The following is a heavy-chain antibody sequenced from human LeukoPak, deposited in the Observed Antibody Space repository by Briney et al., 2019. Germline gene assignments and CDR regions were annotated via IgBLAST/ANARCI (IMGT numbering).Heavy chain of an antibody. CDR2: IKQDGSEK. Sequence: GGSLRLSCSASGFTFSSYWMSWVRQAPGKGLEWGANIKQDGSEKYCVDSVKGRFTVSRDNAKNSLFLQMNSLSAEDTAVYYCARGRTAYYYDSSFFDYWGQGTLVTVSS. CDR3: ARGRTAYYYDSSFFDY. CDR1: GFTFSSYW. J-gene: IGHJ4*02. V-gene: IGHV3-7*01. D-gene: IGHD3-22*01.